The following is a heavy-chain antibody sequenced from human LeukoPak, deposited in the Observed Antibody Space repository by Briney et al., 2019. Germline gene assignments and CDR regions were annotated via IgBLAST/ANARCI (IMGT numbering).Heavy chain of an antibody. CDR2: IIPIFGTA. CDR3: ARGSRRKDPEFDY. CDR1: GGTFISYA. V-gene: IGHV1-69*13. J-gene: IGHJ4*02. Sequence: ASVKVSCKASGGTFISYAISWVRQAPGQGPEWMGGIIPIFGTANYAQKFQGRDTITADESTSTAYMELSSLRSEDTAVYYCARGSRRKDPEFDYWGQGTLVTVSS. D-gene: IGHD1-14*01.